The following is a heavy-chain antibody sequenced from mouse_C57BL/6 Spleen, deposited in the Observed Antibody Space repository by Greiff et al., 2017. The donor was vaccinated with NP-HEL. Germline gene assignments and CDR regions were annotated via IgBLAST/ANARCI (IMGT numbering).Heavy chain of an antibody. CDR3: ATQQVYYYGSSYGYYYAMDY. Sequence: VQLQQSGPELVKPGASVKISCKASGYTFTDYYMNWVKQSHGKSLEWIGDINPNNGGTSYNQKFKGKATLTVDKSSSTAYMELRSLTSEDSAVYYCATQQVYYYGSSYGYYYAMDYWGQGTSVTVSS. D-gene: IGHD1-1*01. V-gene: IGHV1-26*01. CDR2: INPNNGGT. J-gene: IGHJ4*01. CDR1: GYTFTDYY.